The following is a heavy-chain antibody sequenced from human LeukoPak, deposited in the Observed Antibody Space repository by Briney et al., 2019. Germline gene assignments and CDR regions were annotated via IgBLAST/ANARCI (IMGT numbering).Heavy chain of an antibody. D-gene: IGHD2-21*02. J-gene: IGHJ4*02. V-gene: IGHV3-23*01. CDR2: ISGSGGST. Sequence: PGGSLRLSCAASGFTFSSYAMSWVRQAPGKGLEWVSAISGSGGSTYYADSVKGRFTISRDNSKNTLYLQMNSLRAEDTAVYYCAKVKSYKVTATGPVDYWGQGTLVTVSS. CDR3: AKVKSYKVTATGPVDY. CDR1: GFTFSSYA.